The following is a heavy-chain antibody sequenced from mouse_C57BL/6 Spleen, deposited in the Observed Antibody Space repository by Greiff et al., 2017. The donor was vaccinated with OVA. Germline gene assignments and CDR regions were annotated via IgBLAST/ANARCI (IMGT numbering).Heavy chain of an antibody. CDR1: GYTFTSYW. CDR2: IDPSDSYT. J-gene: IGHJ2*01. V-gene: IGHV1-69*01. D-gene: IGHD2-1*01. Sequence: QVQLQQPGAELVMPGASVKLSCKASGYTFTSYWMHWVKQRPGQGLEWIGEIDPSDSYTNYNQKFKGKSTLTVDKSSSTAYMQLSSLTSEDSAVYYCARTFYYGNIAGYFDDWGKGTTLTVSS. CDR3: ARTFYYGNIAGYFDD.